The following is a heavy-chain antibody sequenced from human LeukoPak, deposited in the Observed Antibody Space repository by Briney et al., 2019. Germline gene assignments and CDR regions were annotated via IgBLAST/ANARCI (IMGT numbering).Heavy chain of an antibody. CDR3: ARGRFESNGDYDL. CDR2: IKQDGSEK. J-gene: IGHJ5*02. CDR1: GFTFSRYW. V-gene: IGHV3-7*01. Sequence: GGSLRLSCAASGFTFSRYWMNWVRQAPGKGLEWGANIKQDGSEKYSLDSLKGRFTISRDNAKNSVFLQMNSLRADDTAVYYCARGRFESNGDYDLWGQGTLVTVSS. D-gene: IGHD4-17*01.